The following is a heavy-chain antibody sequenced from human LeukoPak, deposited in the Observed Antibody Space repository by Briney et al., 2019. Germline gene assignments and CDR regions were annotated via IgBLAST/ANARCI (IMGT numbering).Heavy chain of an antibody. CDR1: GFTFSAYS. V-gene: IGHV3-21*01. D-gene: IGHD6-19*01. CDR3: AKTTGWYELPFDS. J-gene: IGHJ4*02. CDR2: ISSSSSYI. Sequence: PGESLRLSCAASGFTFSAYSMNWVRQAPGKGLEWVSSISSSSSYIYYADAMKGRFTISRDNAKNSLYLQMSSLRAEGTAIYYCAKTTGWYELPFDSWGQGTLVTVSS.